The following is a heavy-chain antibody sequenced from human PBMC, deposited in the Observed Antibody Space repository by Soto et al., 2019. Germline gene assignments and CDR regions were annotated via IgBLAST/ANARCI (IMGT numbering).Heavy chain of an antibody. Sequence: EVQLLESGGGLVQPGGSLRLSCAASGFTFSSYAMIWVRQAPGKGLEWVSAISGRGGSIYHADSVKARFTISRDNSKHTLYLQINSLRAEDTAVYYCAKVLNTWYCYYWGQGTLVTVSS. J-gene: IGHJ4*02. V-gene: IGHV3-23*01. CDR2: ISGRGGSI. CDR3: AKVLNTWYCYY. D-gene: IGHD2-2*02. CDR1: GFTFSSYA.